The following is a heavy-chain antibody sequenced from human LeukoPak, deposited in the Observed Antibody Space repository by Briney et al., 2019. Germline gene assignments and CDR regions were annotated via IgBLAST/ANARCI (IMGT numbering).Heavy chain of an antibody. CDR1: GGSISSSSYY. D-gene: IGHD3-22*01. J-gene: IGHJ4*02. CDR3: ARASYSYDISGWVPFDY. V-gene: IGHV4-39*07. Sequence: PSETLSLTCTVSGGSISSSSYYWGWIRQPPGKGLEWIGSIYYSGSTYYNPSLRSRVTISGDTSENQFSLRLSSVTAADTAVYYCARASYSYDISGWVPFDYWGQGTLVTVS. CDR2: IYYSGST.